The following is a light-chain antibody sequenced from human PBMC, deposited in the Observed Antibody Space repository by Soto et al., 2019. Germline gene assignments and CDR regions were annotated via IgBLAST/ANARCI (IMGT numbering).Light chain of an antibody. Sequence: EIVLTQSPATLSLSPGERATLSCRASQSVSSYLAWYQQKPGQAPRLLIYDASNRATGIPARFSGSGSGTDFTLTISNLEPEYVAVYYCQQRSNWPPTFGQGTKVEIK. V-gene: IGKV3-11*01. J-gene: IGKJ1*01. CDR2: DAS. CDR1: QSVSSY. CDR3: QQRSNWPPT.